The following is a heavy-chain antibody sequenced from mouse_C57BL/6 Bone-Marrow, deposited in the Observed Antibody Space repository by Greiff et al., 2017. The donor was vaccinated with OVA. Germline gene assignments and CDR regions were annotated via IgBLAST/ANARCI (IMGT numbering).Heavy chain of an antibody. CDR2: IYPGSGNT. V-gene: IGHV1-76*01. D-gene: IGHD1-1*01. CDR1: GYTFTDYY. J-gene: IGHJ4*01. Sequence: VQLQASGAELVRPGASVKLSCKASGYTFTDYYINWVKQRPGQGLEWIARIYPGSGNTYYNEKFKGKATLTAEKSSSTAYMQLSSLTSEDSAVYFCARTYYGSSYAMDYWGQGTSVTVSS. CDR3: ARTYYGSSYAMDY.